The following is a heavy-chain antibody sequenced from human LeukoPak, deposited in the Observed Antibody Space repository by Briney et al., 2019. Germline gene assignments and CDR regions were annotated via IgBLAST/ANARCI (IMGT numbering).Heavy chain of an antibody. CDR2: INPNSGGT. V-gene: IGHV1-2*02. D-gene: IGHD3-22*01. J-gene: IGHJ2*01. CDR3: ASQRGSYDSSGYSNWYFDL. CDR1: GYTFTGYY. Sequence: GASVKVSCKASGYTFTGYYMHWVRQAPGQGLEWMGWINPNSGGTNYAQKFQGRVTMTRDTSISTAYMELSRLRSDDTAVYYCASQRGSYDSSGYSNWYFDLWGRGTLVTVS.